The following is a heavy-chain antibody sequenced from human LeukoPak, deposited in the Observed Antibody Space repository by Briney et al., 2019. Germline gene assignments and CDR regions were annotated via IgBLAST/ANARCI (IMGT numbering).Heavy chain of an antibody. V-gene: IGHV5-51*01. CDR3: ARQEYCSGASCYTWFDP. CDR2: IYPADSDI. J-gene: IGHJ5*02. Sequence: GESLKISCKGSGYSINNYWIAWVRQMPGKGLEWKGIIYPADSDIRYSPSFQGQVTISADKSISTAYLQWNSLKASDTAMYYCARQEYCSGASCYTWFDPWGQGTLVTGSS. CDR1: GYSINNYW. D-gene: IGHD2-15*01.